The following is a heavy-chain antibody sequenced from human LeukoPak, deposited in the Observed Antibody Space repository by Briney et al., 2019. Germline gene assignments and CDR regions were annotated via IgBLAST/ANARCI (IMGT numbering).Heavy chain of an antibody. Sequence: SETLSLTCTVSGASISDYYWSWIRQPPGRGLEWIGYIYYTGSTNYNPSLRSRVTMPVDTSKNQFSLKLTSVAAADTAVYYCARNRWLDFWGQGTLVTVSS. CDR3: ARNRWLDF. D-gene: IGHD5-24*01. CDR1: GASISDYY. J-gene: IGHJ4*02. CDR2: IYYTGST. V-gene: IGHV4-59*01.